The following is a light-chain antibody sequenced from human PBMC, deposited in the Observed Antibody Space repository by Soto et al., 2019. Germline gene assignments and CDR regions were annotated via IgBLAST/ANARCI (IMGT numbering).Light chain of an antibody. V-gene: IGKV3-20*01. CDR3: QQYGSSPMYT. CDR1: QSVSSNS. CDR2: VAS. J-gene: IGKJ2*01. Sequence: EIVLTQSPGTLSLSPGERATLSCRASQSVSSNSLAWYQQKPGQAPRLLIYVASSRATGIPDRFSGSGSGTDFTLTISRLEPEEFAVYYCQQYGSSPMYTFGQGTKLEIK.